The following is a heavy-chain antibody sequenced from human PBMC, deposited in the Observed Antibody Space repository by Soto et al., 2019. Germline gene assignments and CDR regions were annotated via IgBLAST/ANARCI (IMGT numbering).Heavy chain of an antibody. J-gene: IGHJ4*02. CDR2: ISGSGGST. D-gene: IGHD3-3*01. V-gene: IGHV3-23*01. Sequence: EVQLLESGGGLVQPGGSLRLSCAASGFTFSSYAMSWVRQAPGKGLEWVSAISGSGGSTYYADSVKGRFTISRDNXXXXXXXQXXXXRAEDTAVYYCAKNPVTIFGVTQPYYFDYWGQGTLVTVSS. CDR3: AKNPVTIFGVTQPYYFDY. CDR1: GFTFSSYA.